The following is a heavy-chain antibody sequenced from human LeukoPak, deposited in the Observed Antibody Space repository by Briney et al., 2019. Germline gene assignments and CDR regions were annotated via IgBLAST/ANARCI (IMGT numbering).Heavy chain of an antibody. CDR1: GFTFSSYA. V-gene: IGHV3-23*01. D-gene: IGHD6-19*01. CDR3: AKDQVRSGFGMDV. CDR2: ISGSGGST. J-gene: IGHJ6*02. Sequence: GGSLRLSCAASGFTFSSYAMRWVRQAPGKGLEWVSAISGSGGSTYYADSVKGRFTISRDNSKNTLYLQMNSLRAEDTAVYYCAKDQVRSGFGMDVWGQGTTVTVSS.